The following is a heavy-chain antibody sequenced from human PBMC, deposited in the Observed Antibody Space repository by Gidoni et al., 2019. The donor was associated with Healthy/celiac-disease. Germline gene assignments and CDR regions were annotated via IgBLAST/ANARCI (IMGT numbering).Heavy chain of an antibody. Sequence: QVQLVESGGGVVQPGRSLRLSCAASGFTFSSYGMHWVRQAPGKGLEWVAVIWYDGSNKYYADSVKGRFTISRDNSKNTLYLQMNSLRAEDTAVYYCARDPTLYTRYCTNGVCSPGFIDYWGQGTLVTVSS. J-gene: IGHJ4*02. CDR3: ARDPTLYTRYCTNGVCSPGFIDY. CDR2: IWYDGSNK. V-gene: IGHV3-33*01. CDR1: GFTFSSYG. D-gene: IGHD2-8*01.